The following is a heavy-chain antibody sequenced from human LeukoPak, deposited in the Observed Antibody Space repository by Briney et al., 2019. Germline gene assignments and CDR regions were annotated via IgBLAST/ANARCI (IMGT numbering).Heavy chain of an antibody. Sequence: SETLSLTCTVSGGSISSSSYYWGWIRQPPGKELEWIGSIYYSGSTYYNPSLKSRVTISVDTSKNQFSLKLSSVTAADTAVYYCARDRRKDGYYYGMDVWGQGTTVTVSS. V-gene: IGHV4-39*07. J-gene: IGHJ6*02. CDR1: GGSISSSSYY. CDR3: ARDRRKDGYYYGMDV. CDR2: IYYSGST.